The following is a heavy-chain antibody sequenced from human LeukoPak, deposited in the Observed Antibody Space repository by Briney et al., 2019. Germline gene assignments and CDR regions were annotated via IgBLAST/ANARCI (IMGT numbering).Heavy chain of an antibody. CDR1: GFTFSSYA. CDR2: ISGSGGST. Sequence: RGSLRLSCAASGFTFSSYAMSWVRQAPGKGLEWVSAISGSGGSTYYADSVKGRFTISRDNSKNTLYLQMNSLRAEDTAVYYCSRLGYCSGGSCPVGMDVWGKGTTVTVSS. J-gene: IGHJ6*04. D-gene: IGHD2-15*01. V-gene: IGHV3-23*01. CDR3: SRLGYCSGGSCPVGMDV.